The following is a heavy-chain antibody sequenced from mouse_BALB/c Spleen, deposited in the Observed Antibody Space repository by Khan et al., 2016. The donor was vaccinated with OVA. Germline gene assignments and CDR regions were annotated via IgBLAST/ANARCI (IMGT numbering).Heavy chain of an antibody. CDR1: GYSFTNYY. V-gene: IGHV1S135*01. D-gene: IGHD2-13*01. J-gene: IGHJ3*01. Sequence: MQLEESGPELMKPGASVKISCKASGYSFTNYYIHWVKQSHGQSLEWLGYIDPFNGGTTYNQKFKGTATLTVDKSSSTAYMHLNNLTSEDSAVFNCTRVGTTGWFTSGGKGTLVTVS. CDR2: IDPFNGGT. CDR3: TRVGTTGWFTS.